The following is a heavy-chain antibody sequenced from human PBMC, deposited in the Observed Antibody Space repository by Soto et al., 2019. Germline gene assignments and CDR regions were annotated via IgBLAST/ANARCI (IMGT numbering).Heavy chain of an antibody. V-gene: IGHV1-18*01. CDR1: GCTFSSYA. D-gene: IGHD3-3*01. CDR2: ISAYNGKT. CDR3: ARDSRDYDFWSGTDAFDI. J-gene: IGHJ3*02. Sequence: ASVKVSCKASGCTFSSYAISWVRQAPGQGLEWMGWISAYNGKTNYAQKLQGRVTMTTDTSTSTAYMELRSLRSDDTAVYYCARDSRDYDFWSGTDAFDIWGQGTMVTVSS.